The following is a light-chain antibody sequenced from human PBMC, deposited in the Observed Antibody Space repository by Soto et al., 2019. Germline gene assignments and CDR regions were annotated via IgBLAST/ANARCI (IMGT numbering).Light chain of an antibody. Sequence: EIVMTQSPATLSVSRGERATLSCRASQSVSSNLAWYQQKPGQAPRLLIFGASNRATGIPDRFSGSGSGTDFTLTISRLEPEDFAVYHCQQYGGSPRTFGQGTKVDNK. CDR3: QQYGGSPRT. J-gene: IGKJ1*01. CDR1: QSVSSN. CDR2: GAS. V-gene: IGKV3-20*01.